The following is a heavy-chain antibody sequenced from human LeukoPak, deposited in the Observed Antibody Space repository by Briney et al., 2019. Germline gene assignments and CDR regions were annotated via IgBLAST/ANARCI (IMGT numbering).Heavy chain of an antibody. J-gene: IGHJ3*02. D-gene: IGHD3-22*01. CDR1: GYSISSGYY. V-gene: IGHV4-38-2*02. Sequence: SETLSLTCTVSGYSISSGYYWGWIRQPPGKGLEWIGEIYHSGSTNYNPSLKSRVTISVDKSKNQFSLKLSSVTAADTAVYYCARPYYYDSSGYYLDAFDIWGQGTMVTVSS. CDR3: ARPYYYDSSGYYLDAFDI. CDR2: IYHSGST.